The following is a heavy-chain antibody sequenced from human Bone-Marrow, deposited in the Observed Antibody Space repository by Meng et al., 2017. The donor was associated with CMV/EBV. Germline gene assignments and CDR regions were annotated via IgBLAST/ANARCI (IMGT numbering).Heavy chain of an antibody. CDR3: AKDLFRDGYNYWGWADF. V-gene: IGHV3-30-3*01. Sequence: GGSLRLSCAASGFTFSNYAMHWVRQAPGKGLEWVAVISYDGSNKFYADSVKGRFTISRDNSKNTLYLQMNSLRAEDTAVYYCAKDLFRDGYNYWGWADFWGQGTLVTVAS. CDR2: ISYDGSNK. D-gene: IGHD5-24*01. CDR1: GFTFSNYA. J-gene: IGHJ4*02.